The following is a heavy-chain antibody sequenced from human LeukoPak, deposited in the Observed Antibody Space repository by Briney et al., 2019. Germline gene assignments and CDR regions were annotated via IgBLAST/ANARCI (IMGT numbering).Heavy chain of an antibody. V-gene: IGHV4-30-4*08. CDR3: ARLLAPAFDI. D-gene: IGHD3-3*02. CDR2: IYYSGST. J-gene: IGHJ3*02. Sequence: NTSETLSLTCTVSGGSISSGSYYWSWIRQPPGKGLEWIGYIYYSGSTYYNPSLKSRVTISVDTSKNQFSLKLSSVTAADTAVYYCARLLAPAFDIWGQGTMVTVSS. CDR1: GGSISSGSYY.